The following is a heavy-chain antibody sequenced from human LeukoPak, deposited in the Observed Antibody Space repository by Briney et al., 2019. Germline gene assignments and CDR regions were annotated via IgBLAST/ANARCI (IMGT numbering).Heavy chain of an antibody. CDR1: GYSFTSYW. Sequence: GESLKISWKGSGYSFTSYWVAWVRQMPGKGLEWMGIIYPGDSETRYRPSFQGQVTISADKSISTAYLQWSSLKASDTAMYYCARLPRIAGSGSYYYHGVDVWGQGTTVTVSS. J-gene: IGHJ6*02. D-gene: IGHD6-13*01. CDR2: IYPGDSET. V-gene: IGHV5-51*01. CDR3: ARLPRIAGSGSYYYHGVDV.